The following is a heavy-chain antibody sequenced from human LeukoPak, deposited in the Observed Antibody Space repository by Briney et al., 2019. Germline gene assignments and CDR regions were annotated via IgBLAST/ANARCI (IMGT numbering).Heavy chain of an antibody. CDR1: RYTFTNYY. Sequence: ASVKVSCKASRYTFTNYYMHWVRQAPAQGLEWMGIINPSGGSTSYAQKFQGRVTMTRDTSTSTVYMELISLRSEDTAVYYCARVGISSGYHLDYRGEGTLVTVSS. V-gene: IGHV1-46*01. J-gene: IGHJ4*02. CDR3: ARVGISSGYHLDY. D-gene: IGHD3-22*01. CDR2: INPSGGST.